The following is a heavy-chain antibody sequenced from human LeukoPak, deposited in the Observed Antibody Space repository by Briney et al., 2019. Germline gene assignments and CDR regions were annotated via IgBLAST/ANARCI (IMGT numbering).Heavy chain of an antibody. Sequence: SETLSLTCTVLGGSISNSGYLWGWIRQPPGKGLELIGNIHYSGSTYYNPSLKSRVTISVDTSKNQFSLKLTSVTAADTAMYYCLRSHGAYWGQGTLVTVSS. CDR3: LRSHGAY. D-gene: IGHD3-10*01. J-gene: IGHJ4*02. V-gene: IGHV4-39*01. CDR1: GGSISNSGYL. CDR2: IHYSGST.